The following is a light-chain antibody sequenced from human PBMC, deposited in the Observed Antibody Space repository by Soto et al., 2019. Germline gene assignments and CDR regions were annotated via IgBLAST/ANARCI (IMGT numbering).Light chain of an antibody. Sequence: QAVVTQEPSLSVSPGGTVTLTCGSSTGAVTSGHYPYWFQQKPGQAPRTLIYDTSNKQSWTPVRFSGSLLGGKAALTLSGAQPEDEAEYYCLLPDSDAGVFGGGTKLTVL. CDR2: DTS. V-gene: IGLV7-46*01. CDR3: LLPDSDAGV. J-gene: IGLJ3*02. CDR1: TGAVTSGHY.